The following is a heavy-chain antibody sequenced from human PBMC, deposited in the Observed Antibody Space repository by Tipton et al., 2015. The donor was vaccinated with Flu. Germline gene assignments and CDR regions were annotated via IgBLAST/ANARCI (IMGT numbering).Heavy chain of an antibody. CDR2: ISGGGGRT. V-gene: IGHV3-23*01. D-gene: IGHD2-21*01. Sequence: SLRLSCAASGFTFSRYAMSWVRQAPGKGLEWVSGISGGGGRTYYADSVKGRFTISRDNAKNSLDLQMNSLRAEDRAVYYCARAPRDSDAFDMWGQGTMVTVSS. CDR1: GFTFSRYA. CDR3: ARAPRDSDAFDM. J-gene: IGHJ3*02.